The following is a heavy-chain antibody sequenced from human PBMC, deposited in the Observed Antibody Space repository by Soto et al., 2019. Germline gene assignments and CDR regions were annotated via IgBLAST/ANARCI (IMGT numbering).Heavy chain of an antibody. V-gene: IGHV3-23*01. CDR3: AHPRGYGVFDAVDI. CDR1: GFIFSTYA. Sequence: GGSLILSCAASGFIFSTYAMNWVRQAPGKGLEWVSAISSSGDSAYYAESVRGRFTISRDNSINTLYLQMRSLRPEDTAVYYCAHPRGYGVFDAVDISGQGTMVTVSS. CDR2: ISSSGDSA. J-gene: IGHJ3*02. D-gene: IGHD4-17*01.